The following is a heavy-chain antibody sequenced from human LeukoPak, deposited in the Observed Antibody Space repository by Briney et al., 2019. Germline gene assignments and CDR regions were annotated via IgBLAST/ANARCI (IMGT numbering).Heavy chain of an antibody. J-gene: IGHJ5*02. Sequence: SSVKVSCKASGGTFSSYAISWVRQAPGQGLEGMGGIIPIFGTANYAQKFQGRGTITADESTSTANMELSSLRSEDTAVYYCARDIVVVVAGWGNWFDPWGQGTLVTVSS. V-gene: IGHV1-69*13. CDR1: GGTFSSYA. D-gene: IGHD2-15*01. CDR3: ARDIVVVVAGWGNWFDP. CDR2: IIPIFGTA.